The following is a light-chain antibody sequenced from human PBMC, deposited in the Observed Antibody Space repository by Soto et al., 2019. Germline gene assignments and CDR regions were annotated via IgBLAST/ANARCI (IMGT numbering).Light chain of an antibody. Sequence: QSVLTQPASVSGSPGQSTTISCTGTSSDVGSYNLVSWYQQHPGKAPKLMIYEGSKRRSGVSNRFSGFKSGNTASLTIAGLQAEDEADYSCCSYAGSSTWVFGGGTKLTVL. CDR3: CSYAGSSTWV. V-gene: IGLV2-23*01. J-gene: IGLJ3*02. CDR2: EGS. CDR1: SSDVGSYNL.